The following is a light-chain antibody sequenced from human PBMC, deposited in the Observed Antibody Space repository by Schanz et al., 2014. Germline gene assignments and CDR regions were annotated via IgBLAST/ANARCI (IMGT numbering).Light chain of an antibody. CDR3: CSYAGDTPHVA. V-gene: IGLV2-8*01. Sequence: QSALTQPPSASGSLGQSVTISCTGTTSDVGAYNYVSWYQQHPGKAPKLMIYEVSKRPSGVPDRFSGSKSGNTASLTVSGLQAEDEADYYCCSYAGDTPHVALGGGTKLTVL. CDR1: TSDVGAYNY. CDR2: EVS. J-gene: IGLJ2*01.